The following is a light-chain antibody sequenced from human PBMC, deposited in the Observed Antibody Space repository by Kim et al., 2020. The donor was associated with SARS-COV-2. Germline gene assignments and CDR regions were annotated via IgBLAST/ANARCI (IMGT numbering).Light chain of an antibody. V-gene: IGKV3-20*01. CDR2: GAS. Sequence: EIVLTQSPGTLSLSPGERATLSCRASQSVSSSYLAWYQHKSGQAPRLLIYGASTRATGIPDRFIGSGSGTDFTLTISRLEPEDFAVYYCQQYGNTPPWTFGQGTKVDIK. J-gene: IGKJ1*01. CDR1: QSVSSSY. CDR3: QQYGNTPPWT.